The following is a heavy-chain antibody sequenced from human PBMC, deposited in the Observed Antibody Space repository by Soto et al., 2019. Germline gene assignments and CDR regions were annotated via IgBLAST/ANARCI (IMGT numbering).Heavy chain of an antibody. Sequence: GGSLRLSCAASGFTFSDYYMSWIRQAPGKGLEWIAYISSSSSFTTYADSVKGRFTMSRDNAKNSLYLQMNSLTAEDTAVYYCARRLSAAYWGQGTLVTVSS. CDR3: ARRLSAAY. CDR1: GFTFSDYY. CDR2: ISSSSSFT. J-gene: IGHJ4*02. V-gene: IGHV3-11*03. D-gene: IGHD3-16*01.